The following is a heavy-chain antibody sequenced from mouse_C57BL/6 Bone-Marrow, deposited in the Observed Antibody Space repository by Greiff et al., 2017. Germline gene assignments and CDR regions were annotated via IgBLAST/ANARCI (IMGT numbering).Heavy chain of an antibody. V-gene: IGHV1-82*01. CDR3: ARSGDYGFWYFDV. CDR1: GYAFSSSW. CDR2: IYPGDGDT. J-gene: IGHJ1*03. D-gene: IGHD2-4*01. Sequence: VKLMESGPELVKPGASVKISCKASGYAFSSSWMNWVKQRPGKGLEWIGRIYPGDGDTNYNGKFKGKATLTAYKSSSTAYMQLSSLTSEDSAVYFCARSGDYGFWYFDVWGTGTTVTVSS.